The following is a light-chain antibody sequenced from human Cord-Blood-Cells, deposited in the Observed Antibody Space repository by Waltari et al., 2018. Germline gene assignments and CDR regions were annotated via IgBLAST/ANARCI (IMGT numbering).Light chain of an antibody. CDR3: CSYAGSYTYV. J-gene: IGLJ1*01. CDR1: SRDVGGYNY. Sequence: QSALTQPRSVSGSPGQSVTISCPGPSRDVGGYNYVSLYQQHPGKAPKLMIYDVRKRPSGVPDRFSGSKSGNTASLTISGLQAEDEADYYCCSYAGSYTYVFGTGTKVTVL. V-gene: IGLV2-11*01. CDR2: DVR.